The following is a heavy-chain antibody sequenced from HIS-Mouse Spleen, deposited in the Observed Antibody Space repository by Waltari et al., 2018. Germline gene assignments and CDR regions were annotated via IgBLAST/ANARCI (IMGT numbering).Heavy chain of an antibody. CDR1: GFSLSTSGMC. D-gene: IGHD6-19*01. V-gene: IGHV2-70*15. CDR2: IDWDDDK. Sequence: QVTLRESGPALVKPTQTLTLTCTFSGFSLSTSGMCVSWIRQPPGKALEWLARIDWDDDKYYSTSLKTRITISKETSKNQVVLTMTNMDPVDTATYYCARIAEGYSSGWYAFDYWGQGTLVTVSS. CDR3: ARIAEGYSSGWYAFDY. J-gene: IGHJ4*02.